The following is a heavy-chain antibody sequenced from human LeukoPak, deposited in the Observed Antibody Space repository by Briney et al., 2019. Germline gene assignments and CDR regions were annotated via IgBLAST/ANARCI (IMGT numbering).Heavy chain of an antibody. J-gene: IGHJ4*02. CDR1: GGTFSSYA. Sequence: GASVKVSCKASGGTFSSYAISWGRQAPGQGLEWMGGIIPIFGTANYAQKFQGRVTITADESTSPAYMELSSLRSEDTAVYYCARDLGYCSSTSCYTTGWGQGTLVTVSS. V-gene: IGHV1-69*13. CDR3: ARDLGYCSSTSCYTTG. CDR2: IIPIFGTA. D-gene: IGHD2-2*02.